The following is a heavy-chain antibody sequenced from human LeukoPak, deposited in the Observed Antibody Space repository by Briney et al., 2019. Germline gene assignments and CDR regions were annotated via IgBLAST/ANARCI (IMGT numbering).Heavy chain of an antibody. J-gene: IGHJ1*01. CDR3: AKDLWAASPVVTVPFFQH. CDR1: GGSISSGSYY. D-gene: IGHD2-21*02. V-gene: IGHV4-61*01. CDR2: IYYSGST. Sequence: PSQTLSLTCTVSGGSISSGSYYWSWIRQPPGKGLEWIGYIYYSGSTNYNPSLKSRVTISVDTSKNQFSLKLSSVTAADTAVYYCAKDLWAASPVVTVPFFQHWGQGTLVTVSS.